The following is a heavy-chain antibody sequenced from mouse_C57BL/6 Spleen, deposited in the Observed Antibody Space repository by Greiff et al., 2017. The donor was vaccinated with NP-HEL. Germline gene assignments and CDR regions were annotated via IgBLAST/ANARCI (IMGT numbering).Heavy chain of an antibody. CDR3: AREGNYESYFDY. V-gene: IGHV3-6*01. CDR1: GYSITSGYY. Sequence: EVKLQESGPGLVKPSQSLSLTCSVTGYSITSGYYWNWIRQFPGNKLEWMGYISYDGSNNYNPSLKNRISITRDTSKNQFFLKLNSVTTEDTATYYCAREGNYESYFDYWGQGTTLTVSS. D-gene: IGHD2-1*01. J-gene: IGHJ2*01. CDR2: ISYDGSN.